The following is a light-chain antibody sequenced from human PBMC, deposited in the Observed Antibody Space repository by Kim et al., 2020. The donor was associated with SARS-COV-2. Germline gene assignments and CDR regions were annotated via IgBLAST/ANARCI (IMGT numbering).Light chain of an antibody. CDR1: QSVNTI. CDR2: DAS. Sequence: PGERASLSCRASQSVNTIVPWYRQKPGQAPRLLIFDASNRATGIPARFSGSGSGTDFTLTISSLEPEDFAVYYCQQRNNWLTFGGGTKVDIK. CDR3: QQRNNWLT. V-gene: IGKV3-11*01. J-gene: IGKJ4*01.